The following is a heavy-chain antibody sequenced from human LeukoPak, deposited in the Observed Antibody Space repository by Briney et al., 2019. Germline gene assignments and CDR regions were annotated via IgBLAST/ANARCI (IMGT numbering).Heavy chain of an antibody. V-gene: IGHV3-48*01. CDR2: ISGSSGII. CDR3: ARDGPSLGFDP. Sequence: GSLSLSCAASGFTFNTYTMNWVRQAPGKGLEWVSYISGSSGIIDYADSVRGRFTISRDNAKNSLYLQMNSLRAEDTAVYYCARDGPSLGFDPWGQGTLVTVSS. CDR1: GFTFNTYT. J-gene: IGHJ5*02.